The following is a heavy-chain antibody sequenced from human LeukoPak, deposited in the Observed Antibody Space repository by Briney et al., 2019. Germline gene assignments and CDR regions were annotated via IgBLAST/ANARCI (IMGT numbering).Heavy chain of an antibody. D-gene: IGHD6-19*01. CDR3: AKDRSISTNSGIFDY. V-gene: IGHV3-23*01. Sequence: GGSLRLSCAASGFTFSNYGMNWVRQTPGKGLEWVSSISNSGSSTYYADSVKGRFTISRDNSKNTLFLQMNSLRAEDTAVYYCAKDRSISTNSGIFDYWGQGTLVTVSS. J-gene: IGHJ4*02. CDR1: GFTFSNYG. CDR2: ISNSGSST.